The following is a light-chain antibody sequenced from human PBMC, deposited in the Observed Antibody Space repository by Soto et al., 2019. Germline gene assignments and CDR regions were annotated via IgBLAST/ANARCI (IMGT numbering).Light chain of an antibody. Sequence: EIVMTQSPATLSVSPGERATLSCRASQSVSTNLAWYQQKPGQAPRLLSYAASTRATGIPTRFSGSGSGTEFTLTISSLQSEDFAVYYCQQYNSWPPGGTFGHGNKAEIK. CDR3: QQYNSWPPGGT. CDR2: AAS. V-gene: IGKV3-15*01. J-gene: IGKJ1*01. CDR1: QSVSTN.